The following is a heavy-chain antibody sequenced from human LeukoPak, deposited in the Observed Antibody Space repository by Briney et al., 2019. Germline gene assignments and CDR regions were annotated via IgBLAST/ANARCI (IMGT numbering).Heavy chain of an antibody. CDR1: GFTFSSYW. J-gene: IGHJ4*02. D-gene: IGHD2-2*01. Sequence: GGSLRLSCAASGFTFSSYWMSWVRQAPGKGLEWVANIKQDGSEKYYVDSVKGRFTISRDNAKNSLYLQMNSLRAEDTAVYYCAKGQKVVPAAMTLDYWGQGTLVTVSS. V-gene: IGHV3-7*01. CDR3: AKGQKVVPAAMTLDY. CDR2: IKQDGSEK.